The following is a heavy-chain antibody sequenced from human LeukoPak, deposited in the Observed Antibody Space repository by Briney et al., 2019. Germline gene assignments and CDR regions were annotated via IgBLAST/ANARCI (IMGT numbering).Heavy chain of an antibody. Sequence: ASVKVSCKVSGYTFTSYDINWVRQATGQGLEWMGWMNPNSGNTGYAQKFQGRVTMTRNTSISTAYMELSSLRSEDTAVHYCARGTGPRFKSWFDPWGQGTLVTVSS. CDR2: MNPNSGNT. D-gene: IGHD3-10*01. CDR1: GYTFTSYD. CDR3: ARGTGPRFKSWFDP. J-gene: IGHJ5*02. V-gene: IGHV1-8*01.